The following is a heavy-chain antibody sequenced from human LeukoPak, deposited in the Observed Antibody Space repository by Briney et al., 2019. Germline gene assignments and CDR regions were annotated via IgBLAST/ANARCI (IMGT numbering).Heavy chain of an antibody. V-gene: IGHV3-30-3*01. D-gene: IGHD6-13*01. CDR2: ISYDGSNK. CDR3: ASVEAGTAF. J-gene: IGHJ4*02. Sequence: SGGSLRLSCAASGFTFSSYAMHWVRQAPGKGLEWVAVISYDGSNKYYAGSVKGRFTISRDNSKNTLYLQMNSLRAEDTAVYYCASVEAGTAFWGQGTLVTVSS. CDR1: GFTFSSYA.